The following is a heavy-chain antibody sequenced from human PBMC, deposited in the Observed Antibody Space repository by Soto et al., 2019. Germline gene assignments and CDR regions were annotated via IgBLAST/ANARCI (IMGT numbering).Heavy chain of an antibody. CDR1: GFTFSSYE. D-gene: IGHD6-19*01. J-gene: IGHJ4*02. Sequence: PGGSLRLSCAASGFTFSSYEMKWVRQAPGKGLEWVSYISSSGSTIYYADSVKGRFTISRDNAKNSLYLQMNSLRVEDTAVYYCTRDHSGAGAGTGGFAYLGQGPLLAFSS. V-gene: IGHV3-48*03. CDR2: ISSSGSTI. CDR3: TRDHSGAGAGTGGFAY.